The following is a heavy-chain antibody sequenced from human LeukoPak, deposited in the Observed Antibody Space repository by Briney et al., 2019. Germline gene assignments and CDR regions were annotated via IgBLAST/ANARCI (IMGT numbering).Heavy chain of an antibody. CDR3: AKDLRGVAVAGYYYYYGMDV. D-gene: IGHD6-19*01. V-gene: IGHV3-30-3*01. J-gene: IGHJ6*02. CDR1: GFTFSSYA. Sequence: PGGSLRLSCAASGFTFSSYAMHWVRQAPGKGLEWVAVISYDGSNKYYADSVKGRFTISRDNSKNTLYLQMNSLRAEDTAVYYCAKDLRGVAVAGYYYYYGMDVWGQGTTVTVSS. CDR2: ISYDGSNK.